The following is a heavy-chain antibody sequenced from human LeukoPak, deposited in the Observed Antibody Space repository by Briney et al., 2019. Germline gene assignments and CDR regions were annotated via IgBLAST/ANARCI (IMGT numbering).Heavy chain of an antibody. Sequence: GESLKISCKGSGYSFTSYWIGWVRQMPGKGLEWMGIIYPGDSDTRYSPSFQGQVTISADKSISTAYLQWSSLKASDTAMYYCARRAPHTYCSGGSCYSYAFDIWGQGTMVTVSS. CDR1: GYSFTSYW. V-gene: IGHV5-51*01. CDR3: ARRAPHTYCSGGSCYSYAFDI. D-gene: IGHD2-15*01. J-gene: IGHJ3*02. CDR2: IYPGDSDT.